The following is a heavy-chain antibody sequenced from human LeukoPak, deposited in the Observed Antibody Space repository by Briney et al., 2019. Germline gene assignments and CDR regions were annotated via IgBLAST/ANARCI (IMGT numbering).Heavy chain of an antibody. Sequence: ASVKVSCKASGGTFSSYAISWVRQAPGQGLEWMGRIIPIFGTANYAQKLQGRVTMTTDTSTSTAYMELRSLRSDDTAVYYCAREGSSWYASYYYYMDVWGKGTTVTVSS. CDR2: IIPIFGTA. D-gene: IGHD6-13*01. CDR1: GGTFSSYA. V-gene: IGHV1-69*05. J-gene: IGHJ6*03. CDR3: AREGSSWYASYYYYMDV.